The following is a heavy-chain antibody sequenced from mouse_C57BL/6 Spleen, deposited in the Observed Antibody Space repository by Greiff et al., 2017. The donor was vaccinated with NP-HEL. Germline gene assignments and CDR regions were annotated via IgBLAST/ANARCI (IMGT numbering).Heavy chain of an antibody. Sequence: QVQLQQSGAELVRPGTSVKVSCKASGYAFTNYLIEWVKQRPGQGLEWIGWFYPGSGSIKYNEKFKDKATLTADKSSSTVYMELSRLTSEDSAVYFCARHEEDGNSFAYWGQGTLVTVSA. CDR3: ARHEEDGNSFAY. D-gene: IGHD2-1*01. CDR2: FYPGSGSI. CDR1: GYAFTNYL. J-gene: IGHJ3*01. V-gene: IGHV1-62-2*01.